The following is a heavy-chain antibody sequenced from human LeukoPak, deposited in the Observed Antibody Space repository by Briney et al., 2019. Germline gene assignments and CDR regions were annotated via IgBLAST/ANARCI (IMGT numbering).Heavy chain of an antibody. CDR1: GGSISSSSYY. D-gene: IGHD3-3*01. V-gene: IGHV4-39*01. Sequence: SETLSLTCTVSGGSISSSSYYWGWIRQPPGKGLEWIGSIYCSGSTYYNPSLKSRVTISVDTSKNQFSPKLSSVTAADTAVYYCASRITIFGVVTEGPWGQGTLVTVSS. CDR2: IYCSGST. J-gene: IGHJ5*02. CDR3: ASRITIFGVVTEGP.